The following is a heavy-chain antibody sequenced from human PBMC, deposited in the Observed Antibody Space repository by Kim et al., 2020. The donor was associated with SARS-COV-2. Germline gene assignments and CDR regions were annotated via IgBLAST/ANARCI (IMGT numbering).Heavy chain of an antibody. J-gene: IGHJ6*02. CDR1: GFTFSSYA. Sequence: GGSLRLSCAASGFTFSSYAMSWVRQAPGKGLEWVSAISGSGGSTYYADSVKGRFTISRDNSKNTLYLQMNSLRAEDTAVYYCAKGGRYCGGDCYSTYYYYYGMDVCGQGTTVTVSS. D-gene: IGHD2-21*02. CDR2: ISGSGGST. CDR3: AKGGRYCGGDCYSTYYYYYGMDV. V-gene: IGHV3-23*01.